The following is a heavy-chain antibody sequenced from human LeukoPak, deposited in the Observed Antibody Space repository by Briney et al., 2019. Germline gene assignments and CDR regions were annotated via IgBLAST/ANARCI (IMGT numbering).Heavy chain of an antibody. J-gene: IGHJ4*02. CDR1: GYTFTTYG. CDR3: ARGSHRYYDSSGYYPLFDY. V-gene: IGHV1-69*04. D-gene: IGHD3-22*01. Sequence: SVKVSCKASGYTFTTYGISWVRQAPGQGLEWMGRIIPILGIANYAQKFQGRVTITADKSTSTAYMELSSLRSEDTAVYYCARGSHRYYDSSGYYPLFDYWGQGTLVTVSS. CDR2: IIPILGIA.